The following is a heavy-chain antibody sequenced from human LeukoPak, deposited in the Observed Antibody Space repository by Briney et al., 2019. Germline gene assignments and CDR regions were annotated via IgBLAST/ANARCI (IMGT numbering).Heavy chain of an antibody. CDR1: GVTFSSYE. CDR2: ISSSGSTI. D-gene: IGHD5-18*01. J-gene: IGHJ4*02. V-gene: IGHV3-48*03. Sequence: GGSLRLSCAASGVTFSSYEMNWVRQAPGKGLEWVSYISSSGSTIYYADSVKGRFTISRDNAKNSLYLQMNSLRAEDTAVYYCARLTRGYSYGDWGQETLVTVSS. CDR3: ARLTRGYSYGD.